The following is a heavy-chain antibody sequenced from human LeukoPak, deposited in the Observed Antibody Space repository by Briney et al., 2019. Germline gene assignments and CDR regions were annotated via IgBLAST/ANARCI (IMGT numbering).Heavy chain of an antibody. CDR2: ISGSGGST. J-gene: IGHJ3*02. CDR1: GFTFSSYA. CDR3: AKDTVVHSSWYPYDAFDI. Sequence: GGSLRLSCAASGFTFSSYAMSWVRHAPGKGLEWVSAISGSGGSTYYADSVKGRFTISRDNSKNTLYLQMNSLRAEDTAVYYCAKDTVVHSSWYPYDAFDIWGQGTMVTVSS. V-gene: IGHV3-23*01. D-gene: IGHD6-13*01.